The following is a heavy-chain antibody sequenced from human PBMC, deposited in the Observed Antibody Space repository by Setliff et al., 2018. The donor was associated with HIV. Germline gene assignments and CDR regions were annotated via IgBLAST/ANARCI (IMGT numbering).Heavy chain of an antibody. CDR1: GASISSTLYY. J-gene: IGHJ4*02. V-gene: IGHV4-39*01. CDR3: ARGLDVWGTYRYRNYFDY. D-gene: IGHD3-16*02. Sequence: LSLTCTVSGASISSTLYYWAWIRQPPGKRLEWIGSIYYSGSTYYNPSLKSRLTMSVDTSKNQFSLNLTSVTAADTAIYYCARGLDVWGTYRYRNYFDYWGQGTLVTVSS. CDR2: IYYSGST.